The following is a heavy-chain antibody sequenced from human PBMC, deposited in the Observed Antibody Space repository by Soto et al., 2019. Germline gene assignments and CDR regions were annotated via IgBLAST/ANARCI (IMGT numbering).Heavy chain of an antibody. CDR2: ISSSSSTI. D-gene: IGHD6-13*01. CDR3: ARHPERIAESGWFDP. V-gene: IGHV3-48*01. J-gene: IGHJ5*02. Sequence: EVQLVESGGGLVQPGGSLRLSCAASGFTFSSYSMNWVRQAPGKGLEWVSYISSSSSTIYYADSVKGRFTISRDNAKNSLYLQMNSLRAEDTAVYYCARHPERIAESGWFDPLGQGTLVTVSP. CDR1: GFTFSSYS.